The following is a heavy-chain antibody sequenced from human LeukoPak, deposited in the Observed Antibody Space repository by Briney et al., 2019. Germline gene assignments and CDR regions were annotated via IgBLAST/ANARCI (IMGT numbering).Heavy chain of an antibody. CDR3: ARWSFTEVGYDSSGYYYYFDY. D-gene: IGHD3-22*01. V-gene: IGHV3-21*01. CDR1: GFTFSSYS. CDR2: ISSSSSYI. J-gene: IGHJ4*02. Sequence: GGSLRLSCAASGFTFSSYSMNWVRQAPGKGLEWVSSISSSSSYIYCADSVKGRFTISRDNAKNSLYLQMNSLRAEDTAVYYCARWSFTEVGYDSSGYYYYFDYWGQGTLVTVSS.